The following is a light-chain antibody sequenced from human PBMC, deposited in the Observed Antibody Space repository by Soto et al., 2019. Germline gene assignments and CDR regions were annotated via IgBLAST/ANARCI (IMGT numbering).Light chain of an antibody. Sequence: EIVLTQSPDTLSLPPGERATLSCRASQSVRNNYLAWYQQKPGQAPRFLIFDASSRATGIPDRFSGSGSGTDFTLTISRLEPEDFAVYYCQQYGSTPLTFGGGTKV. V-gene: IGKV3-20*01. J-gene: IGKJ4*01. CDR3: QQYGSTPLT. CDR2: DAS. CDR1: QSVRNNY.